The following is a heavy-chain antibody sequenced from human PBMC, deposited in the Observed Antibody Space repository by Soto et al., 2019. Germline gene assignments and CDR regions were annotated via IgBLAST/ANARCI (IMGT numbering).Heavy chain of an antibody. CDR2: VTGDVVTT. CDR3: AKRLSYYFDS. J-gene: IGHJ4*01. Sequence: GGSLRLSCAASGLTFSNYAMSWVRQAPGKGLEWVSTVTGDVVTTSYADSVKGRFTISRDNSKNTLYLQMSGLRADDTAVYYCAKRLSYYFDSWGHGTLVTVSS. CDR1: GLTFSNYA. D-gene: IGHD3-16*02. V-gene: IGHV3-23*01.